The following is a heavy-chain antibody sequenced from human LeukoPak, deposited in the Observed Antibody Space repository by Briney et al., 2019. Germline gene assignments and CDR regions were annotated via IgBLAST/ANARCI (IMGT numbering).Heavy chain of an antibody. D-gene: IGHD5-12*01. CDR3: ARLSYGYDPYYFDC. CDR2: IDHTGST. V-gene: IGHV4-38-2*02. CDR1: HYSISSGIY. J-gene: IGHJ4*02. Sequence: PSETLSLTCTVSHYSISSGIYWGWIRQSPGRGLEWIGAIDHTGSTYYNPSLKSRVTISVDTSKNQFSLNVNSLTAADTTIYYSARLSYGYDPYYFDCWGQGTLVTVAS.